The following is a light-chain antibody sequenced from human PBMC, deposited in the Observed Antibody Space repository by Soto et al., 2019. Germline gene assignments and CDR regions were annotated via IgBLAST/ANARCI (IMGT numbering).Light chain of an antibody. CDR3: QQSYSTTRT. CDR2: AAS. V-gene: IGKV1-39*01. CDR1: QGIRND. J-gene: IGKJ1*01. Sequence: DIQMTQSPSSLPASVGDRVTITCRASQGIRNDLGWFQQKPGGAPNLLIYAASTLQSGVPSRFSGSGSGTDFNLTISSLQTEDFATYDCQQSYSTTRTFGQGTKVDIK.